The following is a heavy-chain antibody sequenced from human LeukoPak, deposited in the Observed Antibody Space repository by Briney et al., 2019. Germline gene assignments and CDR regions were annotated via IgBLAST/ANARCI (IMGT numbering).Heavy chain of an antibody. V-gene: IGHV1-18*01. CDR3: ASAWGWAGTVWFDP. Sequence: ASVKVSCKASGYTFTSYGISWVRQAPGQGLEWMGCISAYNGNTNYAQKLQGRVTMTTDTSTSTAYMELRSLRSDDAAVYYCASAWGWAGTVWFDPWGQGTLVTVSS. CDR1: GYTFTSYG. J-gene: IGHJ5*02. D-gene: IGHD6-19*01. CDR2: ISAYNGNT.